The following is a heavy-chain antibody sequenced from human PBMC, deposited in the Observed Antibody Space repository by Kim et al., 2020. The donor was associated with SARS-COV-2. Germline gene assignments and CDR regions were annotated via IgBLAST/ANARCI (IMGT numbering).Heavy chain of an antibody. CDR1: GFTFSTYW. D-gene: IGHD3-10*01. J-gene: IGHJ1*01. CDR3: ARGGMTRGVIIRYFQH. Sequence: GGSLRLSCAASGFTFSTYWMHWVRQAPGKGLMWVSRINSDGTTTTYADSVKGRFTISRDNAKNTLYLQMNSLSAEDTAVYYCARGGMTRGVIIRYFQHWGQGTLVTVSP. CDR2: INSDGTTT. V-gene: IGHV3-74*03.